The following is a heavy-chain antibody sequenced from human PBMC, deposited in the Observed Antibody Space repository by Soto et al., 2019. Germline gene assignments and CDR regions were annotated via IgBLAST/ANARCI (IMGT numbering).Heavy chain of an antibody. CDR2: INAGNGHT. CDR3: ARDAPPEDY. Sequence: ASVKVSCKASGYTFTNYAMQWVRQAPGQRLEWMGWINAGNGHTKYSQNFQGRVTMTTDTSTSTAYMELRSLRSDDTAVYYCARDAPPEDYWGQGTLVTVSS. J-gene: IGHJ4*02. CDR1: GYTFTNYA. V-gene: IGHV1-3*01.